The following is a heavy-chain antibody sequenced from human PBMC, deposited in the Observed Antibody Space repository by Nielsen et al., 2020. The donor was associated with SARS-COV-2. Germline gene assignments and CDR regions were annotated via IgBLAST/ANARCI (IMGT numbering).Heavy chain of an antibody. CDR2: ISAYNGNT. CDR3: ARDRGSGWSIGYYYGMDV. V-gene: IGHV1-18*01. J-gene: IGHJ6*02. D-gene: IGHD6-19*01. Sequence: WVRQAPGQGLEWMGWISAYNGNTNYAQKLQGRVTMTTDTSTSTAYMELRSLRSDDTAVYYCARDRGSGWSIGYYYGMDVWGQGTTVTVSS.